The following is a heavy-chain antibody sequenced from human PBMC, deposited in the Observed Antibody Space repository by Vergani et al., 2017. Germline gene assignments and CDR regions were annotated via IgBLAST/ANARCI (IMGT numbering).Heavy chain of an antibody. J-gene: IGHJ3*01. CDR1: GGSISSGSYY. V-gene: IGHV4-61*02. CDR2: IYTSGAT. Sequence: QLQLQESGPGLVKPSQTLSLTCTVSGGSISSGSYYWSWIRQPAGKGLEWIGRIYTSGATNHNPSLRSRAIMSVDASKKQFSLKLTSVTAADTAVYYCARDGGEYDKDALDVWGQGTKVTVTS. D-gene: IGHD2-21*01. CDR3: ARDGGEYDKDALDV.